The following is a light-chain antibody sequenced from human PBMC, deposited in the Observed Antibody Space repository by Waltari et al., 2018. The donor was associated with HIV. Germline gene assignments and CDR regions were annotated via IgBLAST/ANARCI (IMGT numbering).Light chain of an antibody. CDR1: SSDVGAYNY. CDR3: CSYAGSYTWV. CDR2: DVR. Sequence: QSALTQPRSVSGSPGQSVTISCTGTSSDVGAYNYVSWYQQHPEHPCNAPKLMIYDVRKRPSGFPDRFSGSKSGNTASLTISGLQAEDEADYHCCSYAGSYTWVFGGGTKLTVL. V-gene: IGLV2-11*01. J-gene: IGLJ3*02.